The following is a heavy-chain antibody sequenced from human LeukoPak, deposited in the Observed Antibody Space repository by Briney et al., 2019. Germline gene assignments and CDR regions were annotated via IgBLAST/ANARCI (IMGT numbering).Heavy chain of an antibody. CDR1: GYTFTGYY. J-gene: IGHJ4*02. CDR3: ARAFSSGLVTYDY. D-gene: IGHD3/OR15-3a*01. Sequence: ASVKVSCKASGYTFTGYYMHWVRQAPGQGLEWMGWINPNSGGTNYAQKFQGRVTMTRDTSISAAYMELSRLRSDDTAVYYCARAFSSGLVTYDYWGQGTLVTVSS. V-gene: IGHV1-2*02. CDR2: INPNSGGT.